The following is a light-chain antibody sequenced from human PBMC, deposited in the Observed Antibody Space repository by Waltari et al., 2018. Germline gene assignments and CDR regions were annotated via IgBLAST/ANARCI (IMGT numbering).Light chain of an antibody. CDR1: TSDIGSYNF. J-gene: IGLJ3*02. CDR3: YSSAMSAFVV. Sequence: QSALTQPASVSGSPGPSITISCTGTTSDIGSYNFSSWYQHHPAQAPKLILYEVTKRPSGVSDRFSGSKPGNTASLTISGLQAEDDADYYCYSSAMSAFVVFGGGTKLTVL. CDR2: EVT. V-gene: IGLV2-23*02.